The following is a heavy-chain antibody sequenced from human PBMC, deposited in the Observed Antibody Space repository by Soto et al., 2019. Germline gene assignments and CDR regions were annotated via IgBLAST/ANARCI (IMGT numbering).Heavy chain of an antibody. J-gene: IGHJ3*02. CDR3: ARDLEGTPSSGWYGGAFDI. Sequence: QVQLQESGPGLVKPSETLSLTCTVSGGSISSYYWSWIRQPPGKGLEWIGYIYYSGSTNYNPSLKSRVNISVDTSKNQFSLKLSSVTAADTAVYYCARDLEGTPSSGWYGGAFDIWGQGTMVTVSS. CDR1: GGSISSYY. CDR2: IYYSGST. V-gene: IGHV4-59*01. D-gene: IGHD6-19*01.